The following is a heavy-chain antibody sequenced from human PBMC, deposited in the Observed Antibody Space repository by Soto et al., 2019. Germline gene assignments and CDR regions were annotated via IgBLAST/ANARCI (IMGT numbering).Heavy chain of an antibody. V-gene: IGHV3-30-3*01. CDR3: ARDGGGDGYTGAFDY. CDR1: GFTFSSYA. CDR2: ISYDGSNK. D-gene: IGHD3-16*01. Sequence: QVQLVESGGGVVQPGRSLRLSCAASGFTFSSYAMHWVRQAPGKGLEWVAVISYDGSNKYYADSVKGRFTISRDNSKNTLYLQMNSLRAEDTAVYYCARDGGGDGYTGAFDYWGQGTLVTVSS. J-gene: IGHJ4*02.